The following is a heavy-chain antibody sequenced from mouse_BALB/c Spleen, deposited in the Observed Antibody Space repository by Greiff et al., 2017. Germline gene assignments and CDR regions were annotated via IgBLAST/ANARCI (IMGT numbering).Heavy chain of an antibody. V-gene: IGHV3-6*02. CDR2: ISYDGSN. CDR1: GYSITSGYY. CDR3: ASAAARATWFAY. D-gene: IGHD3-1*01. Sequence: EVQLQESGPGLVKPSQSLSLTCSVTGYSITSGYYWNWIRQFPGNKLEWMGYISYDGSNNYNPSLKNRISITRDTSKNQFFLKLNSVTTEDTATYYCASAAARATWFAYWGQGTLVTVSA. J-gene: IGHJ3*01.